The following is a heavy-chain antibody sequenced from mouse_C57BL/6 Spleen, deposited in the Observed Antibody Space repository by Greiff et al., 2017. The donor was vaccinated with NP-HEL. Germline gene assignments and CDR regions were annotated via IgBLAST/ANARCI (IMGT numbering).Heavy chain of an antibody. CDR2: INPNNGGT. V-gene: IGHV1-22*01. Sequence: VQLKESGPELVKPGASVKMSCKASGYTFTDYNMHWVKQSHGKSLEWIGYINPNNGGTSYNQKFKGKATLTVNKSSSTAYMELRSLTSEDSAVYCCARRDYDYDPYFDYWGQGTTLTVSS. D-gene: IGHD2-4*01. CDR3: ARRDYDYDPYFDY. CDR1: GYTFTDYN. J-gene: IGHJ2*01.